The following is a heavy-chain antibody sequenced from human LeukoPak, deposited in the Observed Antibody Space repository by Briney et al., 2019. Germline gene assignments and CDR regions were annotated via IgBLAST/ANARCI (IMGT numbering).Heavy chain of an antibody. V-gene: IGHV4-59*01. Sequence: PSETLSLTCAVYGGSFSGYYWSWIRQPPGKGLEWIGYIYYSGSTNYNPSLKSRVTISVDTSKNQFSLKLSSVTAAGTAVYYCARESHGDYAWFDPWGQGTLVTVSS. CDR2: IYYSGST. CDR3: ARESHGDYAWFDP. J-gene: IGHJ5*02. D-gene: IGHD4-17*01. CDR1: GGSFSGYY.